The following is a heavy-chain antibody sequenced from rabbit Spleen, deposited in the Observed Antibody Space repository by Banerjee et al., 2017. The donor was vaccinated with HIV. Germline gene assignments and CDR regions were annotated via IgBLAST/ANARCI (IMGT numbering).Heavy chain of an antibody. CDR2: IEPIFGNT. CDR3: VREVAAKFNL. D-gene: IGHD4-1*01. V-gene: IGHV1S7*01. Sequence: QLEESAGGLVQPGGFLKLSCKASGFDFSNYGVSWVRQAPGKGLEWIGYIEPIFGNTYYANWVNGRFTISSHNAQNTLYLQLNRLTAADTATYFCVREVAAKFNLWGPGTLVTVS. J-gene: IGHJ4*01. CDR1: GFDFSNYG.